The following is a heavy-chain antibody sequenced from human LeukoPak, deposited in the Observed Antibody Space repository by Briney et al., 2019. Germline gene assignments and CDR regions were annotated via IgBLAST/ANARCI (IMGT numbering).Heavy chain of an antibody. D-gene: IGHD3-22*01. J-gene: IGHJ4*02. V-gene: IGHV3-23*01. CDR1: GFTFSSYA. CDR3: AKDAGYDSSGYYHRDY. CDR2: ISGSGGST. Sequence: PGGSLRLSCAASGFTFSSYAMSWVRQAPGKGLEWVSAISGSGGSTYFADSVKGRFTISRDNSKNTLYLQMNSRRAEDTAVYYCAKDAGYDSSGYYHRDYWGQGTLVTVSS.